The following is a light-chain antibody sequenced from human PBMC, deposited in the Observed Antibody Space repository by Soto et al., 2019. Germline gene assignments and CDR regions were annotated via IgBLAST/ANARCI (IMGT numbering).Light chain of an antibody. Sequence: TLSSCTRYRSTGARTTISTRASQRSSSYLAWYQQKPGQAPRLLIYAASNRATGIPDRFSGSGSGTDFSLTISRLEPEDFAVYYCQQYGSTPLTFGQGTKVDI. J-gene: IGKJ1*01. CDR1: QRSSSY. V-gene: IGKV3-20*01. CDR2: AAS. CDR3: QQYGSTPLT.